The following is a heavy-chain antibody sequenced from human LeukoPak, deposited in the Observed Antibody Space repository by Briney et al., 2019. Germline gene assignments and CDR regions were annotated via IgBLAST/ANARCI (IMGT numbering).Heavy chain of an antibody. J-gene: IGHJ5*02. CDR1: GFSLSTSGVV. CDR2: IYWDDDK. V-gene: IGHV2-5*02. Sequence: SGPTLVNPTQTLTLTCTFSGFSLSTSGVVVGWIRQAPGKALEGLALIYWDDDKRYSPSLKSRLTITKDTSKNQVVLTMTNMDPVDTATYYCAHSLWFGDHENWFDPWGQGTLVTVSS. D-gene: IGHD3-10*01. CDR3: AHSLWFGDHENWFDP.